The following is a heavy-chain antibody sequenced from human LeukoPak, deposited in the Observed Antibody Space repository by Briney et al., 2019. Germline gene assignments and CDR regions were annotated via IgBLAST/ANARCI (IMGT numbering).Heavy chain of an antibody. V-gene: IGHV3-30*03. CDR2: ISYDGSNK. J-gene: IGHJ4*02. CDR3: ARDRSGYYDSSGYFY. D-gene: IGHD3-22*01. Sequence: PGGSLRLSCAASGFTFSSYWMSWVRQAPGKGLEWVAVISYDGSNKYYADSVKGRFTISRDNSKNTLYLQMNSLRAEDTAVYYCARDRSGYYDSSGYFYWGQGTLVTVSS. CDR1: GFTFSSYW.